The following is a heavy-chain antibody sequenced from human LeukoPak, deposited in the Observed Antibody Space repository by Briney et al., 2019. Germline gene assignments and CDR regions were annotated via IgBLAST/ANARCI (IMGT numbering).Heavy chain of an antibody. CDR2: IYHSGST. CDR1: GYSISSGYY. Sequence: PSETLSLTCAVSGYSISSGYYWGWIRQPSGKGLEWIGSIYHSGSTYYNPSLKSRVTISVDTSKNQFSLKLSSVTAADTAVYYCARVANYYDILPYYYGMDVWGKGTTVTVPS. CDR3: ARVANYYDILPYYYGMDV. V-gene: IGHV4-38-2*01. D-gene: IGHD3-9*01. J-gene: IGHJ6*04.